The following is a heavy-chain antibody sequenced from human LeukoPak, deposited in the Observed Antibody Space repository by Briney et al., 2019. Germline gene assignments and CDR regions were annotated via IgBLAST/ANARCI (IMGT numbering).Heavy chain of an antibody. CDR3: AKDLLYCSSTSCSYFDY. J-gene: IGHJ4*02. D-gene: IGHD2-2*01. CDR2: ISGGGRSI. Sequence: GGSLRLSCAASGFTFSNFAMTWVRQAPGKGLEWVSGISGGGRSIYYTDSVKGRFTVSRDNAKNSVYLQMNSLRAEDTAVYYCAKDLLYCSSTSCSYFDYWGQGTLVTVSS. V-gene: IGHV3-23*01. CDR1: GFTFSNFA.